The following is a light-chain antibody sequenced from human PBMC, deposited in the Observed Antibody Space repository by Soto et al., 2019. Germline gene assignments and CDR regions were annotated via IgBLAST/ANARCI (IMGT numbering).Light chain of an antibody. J-gene: IGKJ2*01. V-gene: IGKV3-20*01. CDR2: GAS. CDR1: QSVSRY. Sequence: VLTQSPGTLSLSPGARATPSCRASQSVSRYLVWYPQKPGQAPRLLIYGASSRASGIPDRFSGSGSGTDFTLNINRLGPEDAAVYYCQQFDTSPYTVGQGTKLEIK. CDR3: QQFDTSPYT.